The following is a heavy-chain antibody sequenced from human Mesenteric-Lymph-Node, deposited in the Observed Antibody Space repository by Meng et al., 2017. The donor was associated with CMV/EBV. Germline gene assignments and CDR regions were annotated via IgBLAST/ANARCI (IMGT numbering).Heavy chain of an antibody. J-gene: IGHJ6*02. CDR1: GDSISSRSHY. CDR2: IYYSGNT. D-gene: IGHD2-15*01. V-gene: IGHV4-39*07. CDR3: ARIPGVSSYYYYGMDV. Sequence: GSLRLSCTCSGDSISSRSHYWGWIRQPPGKGLEWIGSIYYSGNTYYNPSLKSRVTMSVDTSKNQFSLKLNSVTAADTAVYYCARIPGVSSYYYYGMDVWGQGTTVTVSS.